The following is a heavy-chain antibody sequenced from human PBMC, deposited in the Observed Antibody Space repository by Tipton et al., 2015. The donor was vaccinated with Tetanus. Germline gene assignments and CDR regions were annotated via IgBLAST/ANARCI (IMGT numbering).Heavy chain of an antibody. CDR2: INPNGDT. V-gene: IGHV1-2*02. Sequence: QVQLVQSGAEVKKPGASVKVSCKASGYPFSNYYMHWVRQATGQGLEWMGWINPNGDTKYAQRLQGRVTMTRDMSISTGYMELTRLSSDDTAVYYCARLIYGSGSYYYDYWGQGTLVTVSS. CDR1: GYPFSNYY. D-gene: IGHD3-10*01. CDR3: ARLIYGSGSYYYDY. J-gene: IGHJ4*02.